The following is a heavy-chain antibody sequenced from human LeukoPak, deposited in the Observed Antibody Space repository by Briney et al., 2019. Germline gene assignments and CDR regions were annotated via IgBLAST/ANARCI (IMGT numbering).Heavy chain of an antibody. J-gene: IGHJ4*02. CDR1: GGSFSGYY. CDR2: INHSGST. V-gene: IGHV4-34*01. Sequence: SETLSLTCAVYGGSFSGYYWSWIRQPPGKGLEWIGEINHSGSTNYNPSLKSRVTISVDTSKNQFSLKLSSVTAADTAVYYCARGPWYYDSSGYYLLFDYWGQGTLVTVSS. D-gene: IGHD3-22*01. CDR3: ARGPWYYDSSGYYLLFDY.